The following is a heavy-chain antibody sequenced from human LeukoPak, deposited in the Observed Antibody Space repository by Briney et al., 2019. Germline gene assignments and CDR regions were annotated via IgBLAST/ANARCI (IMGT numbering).Heavy chain of an antibody. D-gene: IGHD3-10*01. CDR1: EFTFSNAW. CDR2: IKSKTDGGTT. J-gene: IGHJ4*02. Sequence: GGSLGLLRAVSEFTFSNAWISWVRQAPGKGLEWVGRIKSKTDGGTTDYAAPVKGRFTISRDDSKNTLYLQMNSLKTEDTAVYYCTTGLWFGDLFNYWGQ. CDR3: TTGLWFGDLFNY. V-gene: IGHV3-15*01.